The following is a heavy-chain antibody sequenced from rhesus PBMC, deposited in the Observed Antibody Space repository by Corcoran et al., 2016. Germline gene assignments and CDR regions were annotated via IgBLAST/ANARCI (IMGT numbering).Heavy chain of an antibody. CDR3: ARVATVGTVGY. Sequence: QVQLQESGPAVVKPSETLSLTCAVSGGSISSSNWWSWIRQSPGKGLEWIGGIYGRGGSTEYHPPHKRRVSISKDTAKNQFSLKLSSVTAADTAVYYCARVATVGTVGYWGQGVLVTVSS. D-gene: IGHD5-24*01. J-gene: IGHJ4*01. CDR1: GGSISSSNW. V-gene: IGHV4-93*01. CDR2: IYGRGGST.